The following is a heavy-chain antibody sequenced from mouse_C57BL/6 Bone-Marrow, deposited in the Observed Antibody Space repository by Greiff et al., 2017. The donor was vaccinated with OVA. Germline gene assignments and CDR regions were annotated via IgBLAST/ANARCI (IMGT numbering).Heavy chain of an antibody. CDR1: GYTFTSYG. J-gene: IGHJ3*01. CDR2: IYPRSGNT. Sequence: QVQLKQSGAELARPGASVKLSCTASGYTFTSYGISWVKQRTGQGLEWIGEIYPRSGNTYYTEKFKGKATLTADKSSSTAYMELRSLTSEDSAVYFYASERNSSGYVRFAYWGQGTLVTVSA. CDR3: ASERNSSGYVRFAY. V-gene: IGHV1-81*01. D-gene: IGHD3-2*02.